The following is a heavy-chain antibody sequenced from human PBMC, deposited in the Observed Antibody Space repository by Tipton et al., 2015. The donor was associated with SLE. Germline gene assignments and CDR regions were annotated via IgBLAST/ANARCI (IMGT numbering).Heavy chain of an antibody. CDR2: IDYSGRT. CDR3: ARRTSGYAHDY. V-gene: IGHV4-39*07. CDR1: GGSITSSGFY. J-gene: IGHJ4*02. Sequence: TLSLTCTVSGGSITSSGFYWGWFRQPPGKGLEWIGSIDYSGRTYYTPSLKSQVTISVDTSKNQFSLKLSSVTAADTAFYYCARRTSGYAHDYWGQGTLVTVSS. D-gene: IGHD5-12*01.